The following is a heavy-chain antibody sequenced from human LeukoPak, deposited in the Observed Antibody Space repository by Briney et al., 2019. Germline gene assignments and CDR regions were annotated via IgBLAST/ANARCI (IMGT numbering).Heavy chain of an antibody. CDR1: GFTFNNYA. CDR3: VKGCSYTDCYTSEK. CDR2: ISGSGDST. V-gene: IGHV3-23*01. D-gene: IGHD2-21*02. Sequence: GGSLRLSCAASGFTFNNYAMSWVRQAPGKGLEWVSNISGSGDSTHYADSVKGRFTISRDNSKNTLYMQMNSLRVEDTAVYYCVKGCSYTDCYTSEKWGQGTLVTVSS. J-gene: IGHJ4*02.